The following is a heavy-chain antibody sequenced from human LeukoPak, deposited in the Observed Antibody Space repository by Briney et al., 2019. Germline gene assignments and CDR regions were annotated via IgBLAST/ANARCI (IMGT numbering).Heavy chain of an antibody. CDR2: IYSRGTM. D-gene: IGHD2-15*01. CDR3: VSKHQWSDGFDI. V-gene: IGHV4-4*07. J-gene: IGHJ3*02. Sequence: SETLSLTCTVSGVSLTHSSWTWIRQPAGKGLEWIGRIYSRGTMDYNPSLTSRVTMSIDRSNNQFSLRLTSVTAADAAVYYCVSKHQWSDGFDIWGQGTTVTVSS. CDR1: GVSLTHSS.